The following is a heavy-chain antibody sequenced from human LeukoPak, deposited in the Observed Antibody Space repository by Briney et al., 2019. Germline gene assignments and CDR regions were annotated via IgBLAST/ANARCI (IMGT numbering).Heavy chain of an antibody. J-gene: IGHJ3*02. CDR3: ARHSSGWWDAFDI. CDR1: GFTVSSNY. D-gene: IGHD6-19*01. Sequence: GGSLRLSCAASGFTVSSNYMSWVRQAPGKGLEWVANINQEGSQKYYVDSVKGRLTISRDNARNSLHLQMNSLRAEDTAVYYCARHSSGWWDAFDIWGQGTMVTVSS. CDR2: INQEGSQK. V-gene: IGHV3-7*05.